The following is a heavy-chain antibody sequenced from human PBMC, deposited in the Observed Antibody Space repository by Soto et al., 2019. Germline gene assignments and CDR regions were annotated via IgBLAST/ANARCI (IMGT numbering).Heavy chain of an antibody. CDR1: GFTFSSYS. V-gene: IGHV3-21*01. Sequence: EVQLVESGGGLVQPGGSLRLSCAASGFTFSSYSMNWVRQAPGKGLEWGSSISSSSSYIYYADSGKGRFTISRDNAENSLYRQMNSLRAEDTAVYYCARDGSGKYCSSPSCYGGGGFDYWGQGTLVTVCS. J-gene: IGHJ4*02. D-gene: IGHD2-2*01. CDR3: ARDGSGKYCSSPSCYGGGGFDY. CDR2: ISSSSSYI.